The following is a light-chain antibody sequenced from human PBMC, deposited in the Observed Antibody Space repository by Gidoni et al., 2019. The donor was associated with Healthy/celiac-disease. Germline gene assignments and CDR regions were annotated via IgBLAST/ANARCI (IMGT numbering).Light chain of an antibody. J-gene: IGKJ1*01. CDR1: QSISSY. V-gene: IGKV1-39*01. CDR3: QQSYSTTWT. Sequence: DIQMTQSPSSLSASVGDRVTITCRASQSISSYLNWYQQKPGKAPKLLSYAASSLQSGVPSRFSGSGSGTDFTLTISSLQHEDFATYYCQQSYSTTWTFGQGTKVEIK. CDR2: AAS.